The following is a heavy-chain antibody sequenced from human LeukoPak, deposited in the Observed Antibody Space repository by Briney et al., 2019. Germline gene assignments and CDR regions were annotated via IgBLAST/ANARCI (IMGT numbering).Heavy chain of an antibody. Sequence: GGSLRLSCAASGFTFSGYSMHWVRQAPGKGLVWVSGIDNHGSSTYSADSVKGRFTISRDKAKNTLYLQMNSLRAEDTAVYYCARDTHSWFDYWGPATPVTVSS. D-gene: IGHD4-11*01. CDR3: ARDTHSWFDY. J-gene: IGHJ4*02. CDR2: IDNHGSST. V-gene: IGHV3-74*01. CDR1: GFTFSGYS.